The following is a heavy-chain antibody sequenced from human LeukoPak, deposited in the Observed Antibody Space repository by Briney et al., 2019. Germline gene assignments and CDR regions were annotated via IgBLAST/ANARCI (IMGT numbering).Heavy chain of an antibody. Sequence: GASVKVSCKASGYTFTKYDINWVRQATGQGLEWMGWMNPNSGNTGYAQKFQGRVTITRDTSISTAYMELSSLRSEDTAVYYCARGDLYSTSSIVWLDPWGQGTLVTVSS. J-gene: IGHJ5*02. CDR2: MNPNSGNT. CDR1: GYTFTKYD. CDR3: ARGDLYSTSSIVWLDP. D-gene: IGHD6-6*01. V-gene: IGHV1-8*03.